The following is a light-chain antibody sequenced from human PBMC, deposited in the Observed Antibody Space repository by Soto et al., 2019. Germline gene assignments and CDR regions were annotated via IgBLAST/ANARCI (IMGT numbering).Light chain of an antibody. CDR2: GNN. Sequence: QSVLTQPPSVSGAPGQRVTISCTGSSSNIGAGYDVHWYQRLPGTAHKILLYGNNNRPSGAPDRFSGSKSGTSASLAITGRQAEDEADYYCQSYDSSLRGSYVFGTGTKVTVL. V-gene: IGLV1-40*01. J-gene: IGLJ1*01. CDR1: SSNIGAGYD. CDR3: QSYDSSLRGSYV.